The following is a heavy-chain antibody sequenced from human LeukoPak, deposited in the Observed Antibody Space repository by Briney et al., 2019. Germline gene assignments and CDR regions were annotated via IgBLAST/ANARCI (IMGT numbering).Heavy chain of an antibody. D-gene: IGHD3-3*01. V-gene: IGHV4-39*07. CDR2: IYYSGNT. CDR1: GGSISSSAQS. Sequence: SETLSLACTVPGGSISSSAQSWGWIRQPPGKGLEWIGTIYYSGNTYYNPSLESRVTVSVDTSKNQFSLKLNSVTAADTALYYCARGRFTIFGVLTHDAFDIWGQGTVVTVSS. J-gene: IGHJ3*02. CDR3: ARGRFTIFGVLTHDAFDI.